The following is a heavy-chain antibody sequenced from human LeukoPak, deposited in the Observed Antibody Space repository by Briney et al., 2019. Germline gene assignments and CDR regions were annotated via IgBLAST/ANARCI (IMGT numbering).Heavy chain of an antibody. CDR1: GDSISSSSYY. CDR3: ATHVRWFGDFGPTHYFAY. CDR2: IYYSEST. D-gene: IGHD3-10*01. J-gene: IGHJ4*02. Sequence: PSETLYLTCTVSGDSISSSSYYWGRIRQPPGKELEGFGSIYYSESTYYNPSLKSLVTISVDTSNNQFSLKLSSVTDDTTADYYCATHVRWFGDFGPTHYFAYWGQGTLVTVSS. V-gene: IGHV4-39*01.